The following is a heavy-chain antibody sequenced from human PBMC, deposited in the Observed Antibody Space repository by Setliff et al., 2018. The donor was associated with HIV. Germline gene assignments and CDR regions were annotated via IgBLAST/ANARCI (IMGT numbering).Heavy chain of an antibody. CDR3: ARAKGYCNDDGCFSNFDY. CDR1: GGSTSGYY. J-gene: IGHJ4*02. V-gene: IGHV4-59*01. CDR2: VFYSGSA. Sequence: SETLSLTCTVSGGSTSGYYWNWIRQSPGKGLEWIGCVFYSGSANYSPSLKSRVTISADTSKNQFSLKLSSVTAADTAMYYCARAKGYCNDDGCFSNFDYWGQGTLVTVSS. D-gene: IGHD2-15*01.